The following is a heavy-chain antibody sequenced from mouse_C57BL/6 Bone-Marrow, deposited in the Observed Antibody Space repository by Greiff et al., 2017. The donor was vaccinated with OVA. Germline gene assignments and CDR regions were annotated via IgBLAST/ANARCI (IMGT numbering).Heavy chain of an antibody. Sequence: QVQLQQPGAELVKPGASVKLSCKASGYTFTSYWINWVKPRPGQGLEWIGDIYPGSGSHKYNEKFKSKATLTVVTSYSTVYVQLSSLRSEAAAVYFGARGGSGWFAYWGQGTRVTVSA. V-gene: IGHV1-55*01. CDR1: GYTFTSYW. CDR3: ARGGSGWFAY. D-gene: IGHD3-2*02. J-gene: IGHJ3*01. CDR2: IYPGSGSH.